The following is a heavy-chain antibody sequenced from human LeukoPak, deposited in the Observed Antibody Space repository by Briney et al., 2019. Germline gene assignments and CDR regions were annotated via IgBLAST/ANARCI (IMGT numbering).Heavy chain of an antibody. CDR1: GGSISSSSYY. J-gene: IGHJ5*02. Sequence: SETLSLTCTVSGGSISSSSYYWGWIRQPPGKGLEWIGYIYYSGSTNYNPSLKSRVTISVDTSKNQFSLKLSSLTAADTAVYYCARGVVPGAVVGFDPWGQGTLVTVSS. D-gene: IGHD2-2*01. V-gene: IGHV4-61*05. CDR3: ARGVVPGAVVGFDP. CDR2: IYYSGST.